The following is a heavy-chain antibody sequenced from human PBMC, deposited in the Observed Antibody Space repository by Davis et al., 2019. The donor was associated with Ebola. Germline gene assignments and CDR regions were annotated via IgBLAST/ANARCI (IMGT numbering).Heavy chain of an antibody. CDR1: GGSISSSSYY. CDR2: IYYSGST. V-gene: IGHV4-39*07. J-gene: IGHJ6*02. CDR3: ARGLMVINPTPDYYYGMDV. Sequence: SETLSLTCTVSGGSISSSSYYWGWIRQPPGKGLEWIGSIYYSGSTYYNPSLKSRVTISVDTSKNQFSLKLSSVTAADTAVYYCARGLMVINPTPDYYYGMDVWGQGTTVTVSS. D-gene: IGHD5-18*01.